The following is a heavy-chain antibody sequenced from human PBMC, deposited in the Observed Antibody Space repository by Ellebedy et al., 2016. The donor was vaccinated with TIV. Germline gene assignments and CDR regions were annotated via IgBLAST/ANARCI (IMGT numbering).Heavy chain of an antibody. J-gene: IGHJ4*02. V-gene: IGHV3-7*03. CDR3: AVAVYSSGWFNFDY. CDR2: IKQDGTEK. D-gene: IGHD6-19*01. Sequence: GESLKISCAASGFTFSGYWISWVRQAPGKGLEWVAVIKQDGTEKYYVDSVKGRFTSSRDNANNSLYLQMKSLRAEDTAVYYCAVAVYSSGWFNFDYWGQGTLVTVSS. CDR1: GFTFSGYW.